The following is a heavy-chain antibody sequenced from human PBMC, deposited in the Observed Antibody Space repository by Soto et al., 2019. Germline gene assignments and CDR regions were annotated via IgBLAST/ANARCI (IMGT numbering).Heavy chain of an antibody. J-gene: IGHJ4*02. V-gene: IGHV1-69*01. D-gene: IGHD2-2*02. CDR2: IIPIFGTA. CDR3: ARECSSTSCYSSSFDY. Sequence: QVQLVQSGAEVKKPGSTVKVSCKASGGTFSSYAISWVRQAPGQGLEWMGGIIPIFGTANYAQKFQGRVTITADESTSTAYMELSSLISEDTAVYYCARECSSTSCYSSSFDYWGQGTMVTVSS. CDR1: GGTFSSYA.